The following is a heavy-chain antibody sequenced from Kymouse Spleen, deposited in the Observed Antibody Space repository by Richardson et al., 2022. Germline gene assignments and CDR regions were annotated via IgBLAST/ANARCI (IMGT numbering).Heavy chain of an antibody. CDR2: IYSGGST. J-gene: IGHJ3*02. V-gene: IGHV3-53*01. CDR3: ARLLWFGESYDAFDI. Sequence: EVQLVESGGGLIQPGGSLRLSCAASGFTVSSNYMSWVRQAPGKGLEWVSVIYSGGSTYYADSVKGRFTISRDNSKNTLYLQMNSLRAEDTAVYYCARLLWFGESYDAFDIWGQGTMVTVSS. CDR1: GFTVSSNY. D-gene: IGHD3-10*01.